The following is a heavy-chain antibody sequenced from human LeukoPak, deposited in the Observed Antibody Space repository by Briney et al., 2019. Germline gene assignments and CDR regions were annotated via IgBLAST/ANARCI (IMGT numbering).Heavy chain of an antibody. CDR1: GFTFSSYS. D-gene: IGHD1-26*01. J-gene: IGHJ4*02. V-gene: IGHV3-21*01. CDR3: ARGIVGATRAHDY. CDR2: ISSSSSYI. Sequence: GRSLRLSCAASGFTFSSYSMNWVRQAPGKGLEWVSSISSSSSYIYYADSVKGRFTISRDNAKNSLYLQMNSLRAEDTAVYYCARGIVGATRAHDYWGQGTLVTVSS.